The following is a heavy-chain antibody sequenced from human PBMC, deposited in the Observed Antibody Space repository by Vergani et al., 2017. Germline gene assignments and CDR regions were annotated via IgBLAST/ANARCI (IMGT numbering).Heavy chain of an antibody. Sequence: QVQLVESGGGVVQPGGSLRLSCAASGFTFSSYGMHWVRQAPGKGLEWVAFIRYDGSNKYYADSVKGRFTISRDNSKNTLYLQMNSLRAEDTAVYYCAKEEPYYDILTGYFDYWGQGTLVTVSS. CDR3: AKEEPYYDILTGYFDY. J-gene: IGHJ4*02. CDR1: GFTFSSYG. D-gene: IGHD3-9*01. CDR2: IRYDGSNK. V-gene: IGHV3-30*02.